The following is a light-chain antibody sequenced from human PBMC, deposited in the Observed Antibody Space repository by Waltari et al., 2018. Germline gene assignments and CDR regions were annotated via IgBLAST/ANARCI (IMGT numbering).Light chain of an antibody. CDR1: SSDGGGSNF. CDR2: DVS. V-gene: IGLV2-14*01. Sequence: QSALTQPASVSGSPGQSLPIACTGTSSDGGGSNFVSWYQQHPGKAPKLMIYDVSNRPSGVSNPFSGSKSGNTASLTISGLQAEDEADYYCSSYTSSSTYVFGTGTKVTVL. CDR3: SSYTSSSTYV. J-gene: IGLJ1*01.